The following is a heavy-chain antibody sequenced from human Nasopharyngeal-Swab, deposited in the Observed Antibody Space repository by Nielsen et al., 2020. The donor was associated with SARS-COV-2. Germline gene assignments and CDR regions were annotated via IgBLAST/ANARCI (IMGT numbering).Heavy chain of an antibody. CDR3: AKAPMGMLTGYCHFDY. J-gene: IGHJ4*02. Sequence: GESLKSSCAASGFTFSSYAMSWVLQAPGTGVEWVLAISGSGGSTYYADPVKGRFTIARDNFKNPLSLQMTSLRAEDTAVYYCAKAPMGMLTGYCHFDYWGQGTLVTVSS. CDR1: GFTFSSYA. V-gene: IGHV3-23*01. D-gene: IGHD3-9*01. CDR2: ISGSGGST.